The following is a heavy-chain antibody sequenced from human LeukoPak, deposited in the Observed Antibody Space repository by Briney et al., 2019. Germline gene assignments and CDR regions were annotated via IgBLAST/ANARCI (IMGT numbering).Heavy chain of an antibody. Sequence: GGSLRLSCAASGFTFSDYYMSWIRQAPGKGLEWVSYISSSGSAIYYADSVKGRFTISRDNAKNSLYLQMNSLRAEDTAVYYCASGNSGSYYLIDYWGQGTLVTVSS. J-gene: IGHJ4*02. D-gene: IGHD1-26*01. CDR2: ISSSGSAI. V-gene: IGHV3-11*01. CDR1: GFTFSDYY. CDR3: ASGNSGSYYLIDY.